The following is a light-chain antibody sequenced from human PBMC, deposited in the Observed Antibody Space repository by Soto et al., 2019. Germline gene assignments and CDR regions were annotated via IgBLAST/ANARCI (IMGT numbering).Light chain of an antibody. CDR3: QQRSTWPRT. CDR2: DAS. V-gene: IGKV3-11*01. Sequence: EIVLTQSPGTLSLSPGERASLSCRASQSVTSSLVWYQQKPGQAPRLLMYDASNRATGIPARFSGSGSGTDFTLTISSLEPEDSAVYYCQQRSTWPRTFGGGTKVDI. J-gene: IGKJ4*01. CDR1: QSVTSS.